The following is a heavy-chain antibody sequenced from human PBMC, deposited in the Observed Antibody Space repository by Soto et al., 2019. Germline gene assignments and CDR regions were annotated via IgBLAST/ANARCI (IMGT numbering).Heavy chain of an antibody. Sequence: AGGSLRLSCAASGFTFSGYWMHWVRQTPGKGLVWVSRVNLDGTITSYADSVKGRFTLSRDNAKNTLFLQMNSLRAEDTALYYCARRSMVSNALDIWGQGTMVTVSS. CDR1: GFTFSGYW. CDR3: ARRSMVSNALDI. D-gene: IGHD3-10*01. J-gene: IGHJ3*02. V-gene: IGHV3-74*01. CDR2: VNLDGTIT.